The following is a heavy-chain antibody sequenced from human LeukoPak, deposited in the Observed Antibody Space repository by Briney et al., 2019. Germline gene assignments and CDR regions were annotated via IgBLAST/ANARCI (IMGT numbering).Heavy chain of an antibody. J-gene: IGHJ4*02. V-gene: IGHV1-2*02. D-gene: IGHD5-24*01. Sequence: ASVKVSCKASGYTFTGYYLHWVRQAPGQGLEWMGWINPNSGGTNYALNFQGRVTMTRDTSISTAYTELSGLSSDDTAVYYCAPRAVEMTTTKGYWGQGTLVTVSS. CDR2: INPNSGGT. CDR3: APRAVEMTTTKGY. CDR1: GYTFTGYY.